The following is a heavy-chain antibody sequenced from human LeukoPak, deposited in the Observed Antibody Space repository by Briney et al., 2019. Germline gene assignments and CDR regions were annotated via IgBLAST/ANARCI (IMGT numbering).Heavy chain of an antibody. J-gene: IGHJ3*02. Sequence: GESLKISCGGSGYSFTTYYIGWVRQMPGKGLEWMGIIYPGDSDTRYSPSFQGQVTISADKSISTAYLQWSSLKASDTAMYYCARPPRDSSGPEGAFDIWGQGTMVTVSS. CDR3: ARPPRDSSGPEGAFDI. CDR1: GYSFTTYY. CDR2: IYPGDSDT. V-gene: IGHV5-51*01. D-gene: IGHD6-19*01.